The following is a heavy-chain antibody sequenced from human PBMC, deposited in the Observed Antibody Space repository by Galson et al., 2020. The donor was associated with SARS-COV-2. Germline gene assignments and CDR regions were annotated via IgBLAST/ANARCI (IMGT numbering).Heavy chain of an antibody. J-gene: IGHJ4*02. V-gene: IGHV4-31*02. CDR1: GGSISSDGYY. D-gene: IGHD3-22*01. CDR2: IYYSGST. CDR3: ALYYYDSSGYTFDY. Sequence: SQTLSLTCTVSGGSISSDGYYWSWIRQHPGKGLEWIGYIYYSGSTYYNPSLKSRVTISVDTSKNQFSLRLTSVTAADTAVYYCALYYYDSSGYTFDYWGQGTLVTVSS.